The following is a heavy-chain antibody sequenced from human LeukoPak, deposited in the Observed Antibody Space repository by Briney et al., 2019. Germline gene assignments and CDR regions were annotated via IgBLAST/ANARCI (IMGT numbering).Heavy chain of an antibody. D-gene: IGHD6-19*01. CDR1: GFTFSWYA. Sequence: GGSLRLSCAASGFTFSWYAMSWVRQAPGKGLEWVSAISGSAGSPHYADSVRGRFTISRDNSRNTLYLQMNSLRAEDTAVYYCAKDQQVSSAYHFDYWGQGTLVSVSS. CDR2: ISGSAGSP. CDR3: AKDQQVSSAYHFDY. J-gene: IGHJ4*02. V-gene: IGHV3-23*01.